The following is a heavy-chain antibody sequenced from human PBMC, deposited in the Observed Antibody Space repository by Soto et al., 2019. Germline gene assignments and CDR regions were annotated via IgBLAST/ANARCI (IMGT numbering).Heavy chain of an antibody. V-gene: IGHV4-59*08. D-gene: IGHD6-19*01. J-gene: IGHJ4*02. CDR3: ARRSDRWDFDY. CDR2: MFYSGSS. Sequence: QVQLQESGPGLVKPSETLSLTCTVSGGSISSYYWNWIRQPPGKGLEWIGYMFYSGSSTYNPSLTSRVTMSVDTSNNQFSLKLSSVTAADTAVYYCARRSDRWDFDYWGQGTLVTVSS. CDR1: GGSISSYY.